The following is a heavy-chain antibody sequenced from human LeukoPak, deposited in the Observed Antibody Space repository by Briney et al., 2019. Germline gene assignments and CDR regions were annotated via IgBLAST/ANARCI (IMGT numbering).Heavy chain of an antibody. Sequence: PGGSLRLSCAASGFTFVTFVMGWVRQAPGKGLEWVSTISGSGGGTYYADSVKGRFTISRDNSKNTLYLQMNSLRAEDTAVYYCAKHKGAGSRYSYSMDVWGKGATVTVSS. D-gene: IGHD6-13*01. CDR2: ISGSGGGT. CDR3: AKHKGAGSRYSYSMDV. CDR1: GFTFVTFV. J-gene: IGHJ6*03. V-gene: IGHV3-23*01.